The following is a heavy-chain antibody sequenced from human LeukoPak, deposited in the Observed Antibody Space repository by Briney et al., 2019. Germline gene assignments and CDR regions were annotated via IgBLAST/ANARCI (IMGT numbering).Heavy chain of an antibody. CDR1: NGSFSGYY. CDR3: ARLKVTRPKYYYYYYMDV. Sequence: SSETLSLACAVYNGSFSGYYWSWIRQPPGKGLEWIGEINDSGSTNYKSSLRSRVTISVDTSKNQFALNLNSMTAADTAVYYCARLKVTRPKYYYYYYMDVWGKGTTVTISS. CDR2: INDSGST. J-gene: IGHJ6*03. D-gene: IGHD2-21*02. V-gene: IGHV4-34*01.